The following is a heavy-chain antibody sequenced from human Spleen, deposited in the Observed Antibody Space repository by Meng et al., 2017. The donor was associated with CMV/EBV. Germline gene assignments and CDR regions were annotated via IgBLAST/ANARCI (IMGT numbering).Heavy chain of an antibody. CDR3: ARGRPTGPLGGVIRGPFDY. Sequence: ASVKVSCKGSGYSFTSYWIGWVRQATGQGLEWMGWMNPNSGNTGYAQKFQGRVTMTRNTSISTAYMELSSLRSEDTAVYYCARGRPTGPLGGVIRGPFDYWGQGTLVTVSS. CDR1: GYSFTSYW. J-gene: IGHJ4*02. D-gene: IGHD3-16*02. V-gene: IGHV1-8*02. CDR2: MNPNSGNT.